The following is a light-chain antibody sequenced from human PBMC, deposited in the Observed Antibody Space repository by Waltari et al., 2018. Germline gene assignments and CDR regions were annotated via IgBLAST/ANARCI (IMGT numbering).Light chain of an antibody. CDR2: DAS. V-gene: IGKV1-33*01. J-gene: IGKJ3*01. Sequence: DIQMTQSPSSLSASVGDRVPITCQASQDIRNYLHWYQQKPGKAPKLLIYDASNLETGVPSRFSGSGSGTDFTFTISSLQPEDIATYYCQQYDNLPFTFGPGTKVDIK. CDR1: QDIRNY. CDR3: QQYDNLPFT.